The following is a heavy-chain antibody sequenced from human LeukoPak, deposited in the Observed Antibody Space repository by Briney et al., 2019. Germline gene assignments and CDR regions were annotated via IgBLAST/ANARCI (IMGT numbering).Heavy chain of an antibody. CDR3: ARDPYYYGSGSSWFDP. CDR2: INPNSGGT. J-gene: IGHJ5*02. V-gene: IGHV1-2*02. CDR1: GYTFTGYY. D-gene: IGHD3-10*01. Sequence: ASVKVSCKASGYTFTGYYMHWVRQVPGQGLEWMGWINPNSGGTNYAKKFQGRVTMTRDTSISTAYMELSRLRSDDTAVYNCARDPYYYGSGSSWFDPWGQGTLVTVSS.